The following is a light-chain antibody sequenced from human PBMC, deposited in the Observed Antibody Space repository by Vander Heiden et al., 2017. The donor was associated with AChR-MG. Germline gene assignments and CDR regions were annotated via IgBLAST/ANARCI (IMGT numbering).Light chain of an antibody. CDR3: QQSYSTPWT. CDR2: AAS. Sequence: DIQMTQSPSSLSASVGDRATITCRASQSISSYLNWYQQKPGKAPKLLIYAASSLQSGVPSRFSGSGSGTDFTLTISSLQPEDFATYYCQQSYSTPWTFGQRTKVEIK. J-gene: IGKJ1*01. CDR1: QSISSY. V-gene: IGKV1-39*01.